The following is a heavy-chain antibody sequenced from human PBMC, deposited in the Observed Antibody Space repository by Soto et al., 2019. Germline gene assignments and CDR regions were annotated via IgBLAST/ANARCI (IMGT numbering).Heavy chain of an antibody. CDR1: GGSISSSNW. Sequence: SDTLSLTCAGSGGSISSSNWWSWVRQPPGKGLEWIGEIYHSGSTNYNPSLKSRVTISVDKSKNQFSLKLSSVTAADTAVYYCATGGYCSSTSCPYYYYYYGMDVWGQGTTVTVSS. J-gene: IGHJ6*02. D-gene: IGHD2-2*01. V-gene: IGHV4-4*02. CDR3: ATGGYCSSTSCPYYYYYYGMDV. CDR2: IYHSGST.